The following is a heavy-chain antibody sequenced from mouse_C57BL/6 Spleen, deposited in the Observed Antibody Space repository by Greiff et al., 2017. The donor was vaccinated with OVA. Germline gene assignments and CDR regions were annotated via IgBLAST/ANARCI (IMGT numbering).Heavy chain of an antibody. CDR3: ARVGNYGSTVDY. J-gene: IGHJ2*01. V-gene: IGHV3-6*01. CDR2: ISYDGSN. CDR1: GYSITSGYY. D-gene: IGHD1-1*01. Sequence: EVKVEESGPGLVKPSQSLSLTCSVTGYSITSGYYWNWIRQFPGNKLEWMGYISYDGSNNYNPSLKNRISITRDTSKNQFFLKLNSVTTEDTATYYCARVGNYGSTVDYWGQGTTLTVSS.